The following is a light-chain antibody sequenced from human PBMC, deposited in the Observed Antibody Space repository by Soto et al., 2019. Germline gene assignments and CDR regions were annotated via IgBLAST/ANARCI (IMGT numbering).Light chain of an antibody. CDR1: QSVSSN. Sequence: EIVMTQSPAPLSVSPGERATLSCRASQSVSSNLAWYQQKPGQAPRLLIYGASTRATGIPARFSGSGSGTEFTLTISSLQSEDFAVYYCQQYINWPPLTFGGGTKVDIK. J-gene: IGKJ4*01. CDR2: GAS. V-gene: IGKV3-15*01. CDR3: QQYINWPPLT.